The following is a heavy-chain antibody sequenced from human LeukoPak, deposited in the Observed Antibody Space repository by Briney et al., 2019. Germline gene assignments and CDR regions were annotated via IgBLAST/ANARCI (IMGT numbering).Heavy chain of an antibody. D-gene: IGHD6-19*01. CDR3: ARGSSGWSWGY. J-gene: IGHJ4*02. CDR2: ISSSGNTI. Sequence: PGGSLRLSCAASGFTFSDYYMTWTRQAPGKGLEWVSYISSSGNTIYYADSVKGRFTISRDNAKDSLYLQMNSLRAEDTAVYYCARGSSGWSWGYWGQGTLVTVSS. V-gene: IGHV3-11*01. CDR1: GFTFSDYY.